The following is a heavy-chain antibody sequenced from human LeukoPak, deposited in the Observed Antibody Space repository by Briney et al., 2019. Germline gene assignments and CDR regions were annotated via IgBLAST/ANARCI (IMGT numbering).Heavy chain of an antibody. J-gene: IGHJ5*01. D-gene: IGHD3-16*01. Sequence: SETLSLTCTVSGDSITTRRFYWGWIRQPPGKGLEWIGSIYYTEGPSYNPSLMSRVTISLDTSKNQVSLMLTSVAAADTAVYYCARLNPGYVTAPHDSWGQGMLVTVSS. CDR3: ARLNPGYVTAPHDS. V-gene: IGHV4-39*01. CDR1: GDSITTRRFY. CDR2: IYYTEGP.